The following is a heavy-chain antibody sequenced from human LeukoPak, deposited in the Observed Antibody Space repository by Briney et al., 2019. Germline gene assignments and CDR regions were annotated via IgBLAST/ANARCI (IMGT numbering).Heavy chain of an antibody. CDR3: ARPGSVVPAAKRGYNDRYFDL. D-gene: IGHD2-2*01. CDR2: IYYSGST. CDR1: GGSISSSSYY. J-gene: IGHJ2*01. Sequence: PSETLSLTCTVSGGSISSSSYYWGWIRQPPGKGLEWIGNIYYSGSTYYNPSLKSRVTISVDTSKNQFSLKLSSVTAADTAVYYCARPGSVVPAAKRGYNDRYFDLWGRGTLVTVSS. V-gene: IGHV4-39*01.